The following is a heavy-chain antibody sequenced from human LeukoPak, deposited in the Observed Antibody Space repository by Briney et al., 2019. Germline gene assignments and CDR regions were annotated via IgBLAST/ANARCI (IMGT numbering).Heavy chain of an antibody. CDR2: IIPIFGTA. CDR1: GVTFSSYA. CDR3: ARTLFDWLPSGAFDI. V-gene: IGHV1-69*13. D-gene: IGHD3-9*01. J-gene: IGHJ3*02. Sequence: SVKVSCKASGVTFSSYAISWVRQAPGQGLEWMGGIIPIFGTANYAQKSQGRVTITADESTSTAYMELSSLRSEDTAVYYCARTLFDWLPSGAFDIWGQGTMVTVSS.